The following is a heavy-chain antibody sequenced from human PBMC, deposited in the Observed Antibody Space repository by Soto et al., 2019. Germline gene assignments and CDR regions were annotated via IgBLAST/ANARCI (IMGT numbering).Heavy chain of an antibody. J-gene: IGHJ4*02. Sequence: LRLSCVASGFTFNSYSMNWVRQAPGKGLEWVSSISSANAYIYYADSVKGRFTISRDNARNSLYLQMNSLRAEDTAVYYCARESEDLTSNFDYWGQGTLVTVSS. CDR3: ARESEDLTSNFDY. CDR1: GFTFNSYS. CDR2: ISSANAYI. V-gene: IGHV3-21*01.